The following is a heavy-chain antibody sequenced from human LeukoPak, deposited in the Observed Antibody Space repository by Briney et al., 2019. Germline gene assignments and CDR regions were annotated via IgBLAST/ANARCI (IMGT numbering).Heavy chain of an antibody. J-gene: IGHJ3*02. CDR1: GGSISSGDYY. V-gene: IGHV4-30-4*01. CDR2: IYYSGST. CDR3: ARAIRYYYGSGSYHPRHAFDI. D-gene: IGHD3-10*01. Sequence: SRTLSLTCTVSGGSISSGDYYWSWIRQPPGKGLEWIGYIYYSGSTYYNPSLKSRVTISVDTSENQFSLKLSSVTAADTAVYYCARAIRYYYGSGSYHPRHAFDIWGQGTMVTVSS.